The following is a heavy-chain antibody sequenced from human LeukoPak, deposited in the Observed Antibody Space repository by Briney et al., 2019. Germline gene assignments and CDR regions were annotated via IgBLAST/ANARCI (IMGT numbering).Heavy chain of an antibody. J-gene: IGHJ4*02. D-gene: IGHD2-2*01. CDR1: GDSISTYY. CDR2: IYYSGYA. CDR3: ARGIWDIVIVPAAKGLGY. V-gene: IGHV4-59*01. Sequence: SETLSLTCTFSGDSISTYYWSWIRQPPGKGLEWIGYIYYSGYANSNPSLKSRVTISVDTSKNQFSLKLSSVTVADTAVYYCARGIWDIVIVPAAKGLGYWGQGTLVTVSS.